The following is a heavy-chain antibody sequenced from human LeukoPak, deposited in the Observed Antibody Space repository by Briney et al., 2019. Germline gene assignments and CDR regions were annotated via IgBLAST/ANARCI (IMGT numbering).Heavy chain of an antibody. D-gene: IGHD1-26*01. V-gene: IGHV3-64*01. J-gene: IGHJ3*02. CDR3: AREWELLGRGAFDI. Sequence: HPGGSLRLSCAASGFTFSSYSMNWVRQAPGKGLEWVSAISSNGGSTYYANSVKGRFTISRDNSKNTLYLQMGSLRAEDMAVYYCAREWELLGRGAFDIWGQGTMVTVSS. CDR1: GFTFSSYS. CDR2: ISSNGGST.